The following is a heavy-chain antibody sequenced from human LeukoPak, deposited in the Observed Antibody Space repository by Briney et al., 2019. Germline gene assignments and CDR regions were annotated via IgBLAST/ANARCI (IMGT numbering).Heavy chain of an antibody. CDR1: GFTFSTYA. D-gene: IGHD1-26*01. J-gene: IGHJ5*01. CDR2: IGGSGGTT. Sequence: GGSLRLSCAASGFTFSTYAMTWVRQAPGKGLEWVSSIGGSGGTTYYADSVKGRFIISRDNSKNTLYLQMNSLRAEDTAVYHCAKSGPLDSWGQGCLVTVSS. V-gene: IGHV3-23*01. CDR3: AKSGPLDS.